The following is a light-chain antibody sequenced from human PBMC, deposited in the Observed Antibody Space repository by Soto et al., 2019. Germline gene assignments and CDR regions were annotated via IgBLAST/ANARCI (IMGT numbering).Light chain of an antibody. CDR1: QSVSRNF. J-gene: IGKJ2*01. Sequence: EIVLTQSPGTLSLSPGERATLDCRASQSVSRNFLAWYQQRPGQAPRLLIYGASSRANGIPDRFGGSGSGTDFTLTVSRLEPEDFAVYYCQEYGSSPSTFGQGTKLQIK. CDR3: QEYGSSPST. V-gene: IGKV3-20*01. CDR2: GAS.